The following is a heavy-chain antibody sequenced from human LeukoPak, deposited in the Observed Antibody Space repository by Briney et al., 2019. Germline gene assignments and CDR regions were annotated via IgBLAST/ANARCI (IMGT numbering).Heavy chain of an antibody. V-gene: IGHV4-59*01. CDR3: AIRALDYYDSSERDAFDI. CDR1: GGSISSYY. J-gene: IGHJ3*02. Sequence: PSETLSLTCTVSGGSISSYYWSWIRQPPGKGLEWIGYIYYSGGTNYNPSLKSRVTISVDTSKNQFSLKLSSVTAADTAVYYCAIRALDYYDSSERDAFDIWGQGTMVTVSS. D-gene: IGHD3-22*01. CDR2: IYYSGGT.